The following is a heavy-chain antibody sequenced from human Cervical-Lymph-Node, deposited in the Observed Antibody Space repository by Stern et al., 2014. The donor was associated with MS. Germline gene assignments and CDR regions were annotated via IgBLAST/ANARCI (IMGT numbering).Heavy chain of an antibody. J-gene: IGHJ4*02. CDR3: ARHLSGAYGIPTNFEF. Sequence: QLQLQESGPGLVKPSETLSLTCAVSGGSISTSGYYWGWIRQPPGKGLEWIGSVYYTGNTYNNPSLKSRITISVDTSRTQFSLQLSSVTAADTAVYYCARHLSGAYGIPTNFEFWGQGTLVTVSS. CDR1: GGSISTSGYY. CDR2: VYYTGNT. D-gene: IGHD4-17*01. V-gene: IGHV4-39*01.